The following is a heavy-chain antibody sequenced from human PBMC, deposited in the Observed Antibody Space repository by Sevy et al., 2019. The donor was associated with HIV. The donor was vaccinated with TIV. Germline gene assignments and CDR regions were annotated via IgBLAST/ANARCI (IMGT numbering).Heavy chain of an antibody. CDR1: GFTFSDYY. CDR3: AGEGSIRPFDI. CDR2: ISSSGSTV. V-gene: IGHV3-11*04. Sequence: GGSLRLSCAVSGFTFSDYYMTWIRQAPGKGLEWVSYISSSGSTVYYADSVKGRFTISRDNGKNSLYLQMNSLRAEDTAVYYCAGEGSIRPFDIWGQGTMVTVSS. J-gene: IGHJ3*02. D-gene: IGHD2-21*01.